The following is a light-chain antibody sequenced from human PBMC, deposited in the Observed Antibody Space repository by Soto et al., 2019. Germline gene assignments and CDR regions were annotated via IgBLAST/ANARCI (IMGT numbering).Light chain of an antibody. CDR2: HTT. V-gene: IGLV8-61*01. CDR3: VLYITGGTRV. CDR1: SGSVSTNYY. J-gene: IGLJ3*02. Sequence: QTVVTQEPSFSVSPGGTVTLTCGLNSGSVSTNYYPASNQQTPGQAPRALIYHTTTRSSGVPDRFSGSILGNRAALTIAGAEADDESDYYCVLYITGGTRVFGGGTKVTVL.